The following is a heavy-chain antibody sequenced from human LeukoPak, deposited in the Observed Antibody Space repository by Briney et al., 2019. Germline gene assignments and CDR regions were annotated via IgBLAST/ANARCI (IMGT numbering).Heavy chain of an antibody. CDR3: AKDRGYGYCSDTSLGCGPLWN. CDR2: ISSSSSYI. D-gene: IGHD2-15*01. CDR1: GFTFSSYS. V-gene: IGHV3-21*01. Sequence: PGGSLRLSCAASGFTFSSYSMNWVRQAPGKGLEWVSSISSSSSYIYYADSVKGRFTISRDNAKNSLYLQMNSLGADDTAVYYCAKDRGYGYCSDTSLGCGPLWNWGQGALVTVSS. J-gene: IGHJ4*02.